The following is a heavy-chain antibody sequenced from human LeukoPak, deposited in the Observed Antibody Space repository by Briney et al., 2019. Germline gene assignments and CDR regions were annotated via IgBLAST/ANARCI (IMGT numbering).Heavy chain of an antibody. V-gene: IGHV3-23*01. CDR3: AKTRIVCTSVSCPGGGFDY. CDR2: IRGSGDIT. CDR1: GVTFSSYA. J-gene: IGHJ4*01. Sequence: PGGSLRLSCAASGVTFSSYAMIWVRQAPGKGREGVSGIRGSGDITYYAASLKGRFTTSRDNFKNTLYLQINSLRAEDTAVYYCAKTRIVCTSVSCPGGGFDYWGHGTLVTVSS. D-gene: IGHD2-2*01.